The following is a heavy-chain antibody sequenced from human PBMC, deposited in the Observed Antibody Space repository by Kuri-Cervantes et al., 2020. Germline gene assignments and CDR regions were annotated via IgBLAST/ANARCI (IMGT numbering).Heavy chain of an antibody. J-gene: IGHJ4*02. V-gene: IGHV1-69*13. D-gene: IGHD4-17*01. CDR3: ASYGDLHYFDY. CDR1: GGTSSSYA. CDR2: IIPIFGTA. Sequence: SVKVSCKASGGTSSSYAISWVRQAPGQGLEWMGGIIPIFGTANYAQKFQGRVTITADESTSTAYMELSSLRSEDTAVYYCASYGDLHYFDYWGQGTLVTVSS.